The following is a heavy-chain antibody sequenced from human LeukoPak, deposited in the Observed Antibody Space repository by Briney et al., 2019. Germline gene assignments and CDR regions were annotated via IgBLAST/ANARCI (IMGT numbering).Heavy chain of an antibody. CDR1: GGSISSGDYY. CDR2: IYYSGST. D-gene: IGHD6-6*01. V-gene: IGHV4-30-4*08. Sequence: SETLSLTCTVSGGSISSGDYYWSWIRQHPGKGLEWIGYIYYSGSTYYNPSLKSRVTMFVDMSKNQFSLRLSSVTAADTAVYYCARHRAYSSSSPFDYWGQGTLVTVSS. J-gene: IGHJ4*02. CDR3: ARHRAYSSSSPFDY.